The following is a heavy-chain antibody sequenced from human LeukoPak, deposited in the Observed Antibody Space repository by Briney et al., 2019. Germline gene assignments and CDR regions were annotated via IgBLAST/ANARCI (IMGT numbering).Heavy chain of an antibody. V-gene: IGHV4-34*01. J-gene: IGHJ4*02. D-gene: IGHD3-16*01. CDR2: INHSGST. CDR1: GGSFSGYY. Sequence: SETLSLTCAVCGGSFSGYYWSWIRQPPGKGLEWIGEINHSGSTNYNPSLKSRVTISVDTSKNQFSLKLSSVTAADTAVYYCARGRWGGYFDYWGQGTLVTVSS. CDR3: ARGRWGGYFDY.